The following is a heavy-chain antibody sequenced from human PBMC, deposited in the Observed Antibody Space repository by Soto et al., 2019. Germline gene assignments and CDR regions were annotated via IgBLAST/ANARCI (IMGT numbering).Heavy chain of an antibody. CDR1: GYTFTHYA. J-gene: IGHJ4*02. V-gene: IGHV1-3*05. Sequence: QVQLVQSGAEEKKPGASVKVSCQASGYTFTHYAMHWVRQAPGQRLEWMGWINAGNGNTKYSQKFQGRVTITRDTSASTAYMGLSSLRSAATAVYYCARVSGYYLPDYWGQGTLVSVS. CDR2: INAGNGNT. D-gene: IGHD5-12*01. CDR3: ARVSGYYLPDY.